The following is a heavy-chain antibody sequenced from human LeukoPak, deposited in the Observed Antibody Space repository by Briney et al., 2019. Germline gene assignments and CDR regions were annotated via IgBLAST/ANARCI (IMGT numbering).Heavy chain of an antibody. J-gene: IGHJ4*02. CDR1: GGIFRSYG. CDR3: ARDDALVATGSFDY. Sequence: ASVKVSCKTSGGIFRSYGLNWVRQAPGQGLEWMGWISGYNGNTKYAQKLQDRVTMTTDTSTSTAYMELRSLRSDDTAVYYCARDDALVATGSFDYWGLGTLVTVSS. D-gene: IGHD5-12*01. CDR2: ISGYNGNT. V-gene: IGHV1-18*01.